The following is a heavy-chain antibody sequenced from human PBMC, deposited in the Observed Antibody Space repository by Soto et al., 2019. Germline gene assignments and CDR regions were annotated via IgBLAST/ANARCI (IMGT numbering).Heavy chain of an antibody. V-gene: IGHV4-34*01. D-gene: IGHD6-19*01. J-gene: IGHJ4*02. CDR3: ARRYGWLYFDY. CDR1: GGSLSDYY. CDR2: INHRGST. Sequence: SETLSLTCAVFGGSLSDYYWTWIRQSPEKGLEWIGEINHRGSTTYNPSLKSRVTISIDTSKNQFSLQLRSVTAADTALYFCARRYGWLYFDYWGQGSLVTVSS.